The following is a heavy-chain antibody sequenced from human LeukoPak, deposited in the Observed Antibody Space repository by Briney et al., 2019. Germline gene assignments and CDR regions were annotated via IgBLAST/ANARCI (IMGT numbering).Heavy chain of an antibody. Sequence: GGSLRLSCAFSGFTKRDNDMTWVRQAPGKGLEGVSLSYSRCGTSYADSVKSRFTISKDNSKSTRYLQMNSLRSENTAVYCCAKRPLSSYNWGLGTLVTVSS. D-gene: IGHD5-18*01. CDR3: AKRPLSSYN. V-gene: IGHV3-66*01. CDR2: SYSRCGT. CDR1: GFTKRDND. J-gene: IGHJ4*01.